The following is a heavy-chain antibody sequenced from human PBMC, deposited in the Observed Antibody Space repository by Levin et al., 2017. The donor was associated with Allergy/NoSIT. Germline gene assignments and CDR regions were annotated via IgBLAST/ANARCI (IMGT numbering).Heavy chain of an antibody. CDR2: MAYGGSNE. J-gene: IGHJ4*02. Sequence: SCAASGFTFRRNGMHWVRQAPGKGLEWVAVMAYGGSNEYYTDSVKGRFTISRDNSKNTLYLQMNSLRAEDTAVYYCAKDRDRSWALDYWGQGTLVIVSS. V-gene: IGHV3-30*18. D-gene: IGHD6-13*01. CDR3: AKDRDRSWALDY. CDR1: GFTFRRNG.